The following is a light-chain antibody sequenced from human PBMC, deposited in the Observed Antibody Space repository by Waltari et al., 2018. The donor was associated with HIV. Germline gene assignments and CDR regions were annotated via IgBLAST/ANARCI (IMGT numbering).Light chain of an antibody. Sequence: SCTGTSHDVVGYNYVSWYQQHPGNAPKLMIYDVRNRPPGVSNSFSGSKSANTASLTISGLQAEDEADYYCSSYTSSSTLVFGGGTKLTVL. V-gene: IGLV2-14*04. CDR3: SSYTSSSTLV. CDR2: DVR. J-gene: IGLJ2*01. CDR1: SHDVVGYNY.